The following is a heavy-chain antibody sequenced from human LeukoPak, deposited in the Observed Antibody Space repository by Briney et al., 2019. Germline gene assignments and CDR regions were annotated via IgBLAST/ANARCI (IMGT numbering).Heavy chain of an antibody. CDR3: ARVSRGGSSSWDKNYGMDV. J-gene: IGHJ6*02. CDR1: GDSVSSNSAA. CDR2: TYYRSKWYN. V-gene: IGHV6-1*01. Sequence: SQTLSLTCAISGDSVSSNSAAWNWIRQSPSRGLEWLGRTYYRSKWYNDYAVSVKSRITINPDTSKNQFSLQLNSVTPEDTAVYYCARVSRGGSSSWDKNYGMDVWGQGTTVTVSS. D-gene: IGHD6-13*01.